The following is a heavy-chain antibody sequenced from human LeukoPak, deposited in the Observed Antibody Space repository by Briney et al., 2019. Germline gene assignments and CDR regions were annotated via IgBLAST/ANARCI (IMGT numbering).Heavy chain of an antibody. CDR2: IYSDGSK. D-gene: IGHD1-26*01. Sequence: GGSLRLSCAASGFGVSSNYMNWVRQAPGKGLEWVSVIYSDGSKYYADSVKGRFTISRDNLENMLYLQGNSLRAEDTAVYYCARGSGLFDYWGQGTLVTVSS. J-gene: IGHJ4*02. CDR3: ARGSGLFDY. V-gene: IGHV3-53*01. CDR1: GFGVSSNY.